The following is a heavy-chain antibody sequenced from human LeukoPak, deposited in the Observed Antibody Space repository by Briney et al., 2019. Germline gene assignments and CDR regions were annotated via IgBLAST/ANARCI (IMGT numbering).Heavy chain of an antibody. V-gene: IGHV1-18*01. D-gene: IGHD6-13*01. J-gene: IGHJ4*02. Sequence: ASVKVSCKASGYTFTSYGISWVRQAPGQGLEWMGWISAYNGNTNYAQKLQGRVTMTTDTSTSTAYMELRSLRSDDTAVYYCAKIIEPAAGSYFDYWGQGILVTVSS. CDR1: GYTFTSYG. CDR2: ISAYNGNT. CDR3: AKIIEPAAGSYFDY.